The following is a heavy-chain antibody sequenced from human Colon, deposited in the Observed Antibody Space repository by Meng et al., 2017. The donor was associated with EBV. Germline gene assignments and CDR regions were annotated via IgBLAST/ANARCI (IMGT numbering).Heavy chain of an antibody. J-gene: IGHJ4*02. D-gene: IGHD4-23*01. Sequence: LREPGPGRANPSDTLSLTCTVSGGPISRTGTCGGWIRQPPGKGLEWIGSQCHADDTYYNPSLMGRVTISVDTSKNQVSLKLTSVTAADTSIYYCARHTFSGNPGGIDSWGQGILVTVSS. V-gene: IGHV4-39*01. CDR2: QCHADDT. CDR3: ARHTFSGNPGGIDS. CDR1: GGPISRTGTC.